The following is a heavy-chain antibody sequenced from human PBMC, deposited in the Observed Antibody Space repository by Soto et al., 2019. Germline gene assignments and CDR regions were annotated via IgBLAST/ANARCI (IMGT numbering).Heavy chain of an antibody. D-gene: IGHD3-3*01. Sequence: PSETLPLTCTVSGGSISSGGYYWSWIRQHPGKGMEWIGYIYNSGSTYYNPSLKSRVTISVDTSKNQFYLKLSSVTAADTAVFYCARAATTYDFWSGYQTPYGMDVWGQGTTVTVSS. CDR2: IYNSGST. CDR1: GGSISSGGYY. J-gene: IGHJ6*02. CDR3: ARAATTYDFWSGYQTPYGMDV. V-gene: IGHV4-31*03.